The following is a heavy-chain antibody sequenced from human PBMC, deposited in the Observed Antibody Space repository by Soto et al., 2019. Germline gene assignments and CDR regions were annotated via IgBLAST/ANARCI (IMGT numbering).Heavy chain of an antibody. V-gene: IGHV5-10-1*01. J-gene: IGHJ6*02. CDR1: GYSFTSYW. CDR2: IDPSDSYT. Sequence: EVQLVQSGAEVKKPGESLRISCKGSGYSFTSYWISWVRQMPGKGLEWMGRIDPSDSYTNYSPSFQGHVTISADKSISTAYLQWSSLKASDTAMYYCARQVRVAGTLIHYYSYGMDVWGQGTTVTASS. CDR3: ARQVRVAGTLIHYYSYGMDV. D-gene: IGHD6-19*01.